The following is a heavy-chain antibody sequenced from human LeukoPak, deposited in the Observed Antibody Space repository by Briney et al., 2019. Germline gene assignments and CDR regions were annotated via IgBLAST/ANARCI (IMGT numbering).Heavy chain of an antibody. D-gene: IGHD3-22*01. Sequence: PGGSLRLSCAASGFTFSSYAMSWVRQAPGKGLEWVSGISGSAVDTYYADSVKGRFTISRDNSKNTLYLQVNSLRAGDTAVYYCANRSFYDISGYYIDYWGQGTLVTVSS. CDR3: ANRSFYDISGYYIDY. V-gene: IGHV3-23*01. CDR2: ISGSAVDT. CDR1: GFTFSSYA. J-gene: IGHJ4*02.